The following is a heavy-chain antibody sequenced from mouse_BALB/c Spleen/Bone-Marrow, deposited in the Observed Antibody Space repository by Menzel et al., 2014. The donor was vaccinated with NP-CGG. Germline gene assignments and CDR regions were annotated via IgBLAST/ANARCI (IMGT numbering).Heavy chain of an antibody. Sequence: EVMLVESGGGLVQPGGSLRLSCATSGFTFTDYYMSWVRQPPGKALEWLGFIRNKANGYTTEYSASVKGRFTISRDNSQSILYLQMNTLRAGDSANYYCARDYGNYVRFAYWGQGTLVTVSA. J-gene: IGHJ3*01. CDR1: GFTFTDYY. V-gene: IGHV7-3*02. D-gene: IGHD2-1*01. CDR3: ARDYGNYVRFAY. CDR2: IRNKANGYTT.